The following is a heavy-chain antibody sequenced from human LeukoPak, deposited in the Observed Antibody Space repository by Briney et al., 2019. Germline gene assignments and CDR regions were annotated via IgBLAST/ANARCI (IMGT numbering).Heavy chain of an antibody. CDR2: INPSGGGT. J-gene: IGHJ4*02. Sequence: ASVKVSCKASGYTFTNHFMHWVRQAPGQGLEWMGIINPSGGGTIYAQNFQGRVTMTRDTSTSTVYMELNNLRSEDTAVHYCAREAGSTDHWGQGTLVTVSS. V-gene: IGHV1-46*01. CDR1: GYTFTNHF. CDR3: AREAGSTDH. D-gene: IGHD3-10*01.